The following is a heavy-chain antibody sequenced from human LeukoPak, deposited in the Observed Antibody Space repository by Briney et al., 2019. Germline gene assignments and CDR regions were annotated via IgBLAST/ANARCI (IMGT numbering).Heavy chain of an antibody. J-gene: IGHJ3*02. D-gene: IGHD3-22*01. Sequence: GGSLRLSCAASGFTFDDYGMNWVRQAPGKGLEWVSSISSSSSYIYYADSVKGRFTISRDNAKNSLYLQMNSLRAEDTAVYYYARGKDYYDSSGYLCDAFDIWGQGTMVTVSS. V-gene: IGHV3-21*01. CDR3: ARGKDYYDSSGYLCDAFDI. CDR2: ISSSSSYI. CDR1: GFTFDDYG.